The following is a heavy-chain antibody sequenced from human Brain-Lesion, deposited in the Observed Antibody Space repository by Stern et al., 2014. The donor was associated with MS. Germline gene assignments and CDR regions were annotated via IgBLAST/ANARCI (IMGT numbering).Heavy chain of an antibody. CDR3: ARDQRGITIFGVVTDYYYLGMDV. CDR2: INPNTGGT. D-gene: IGHD3-3*01. Sequence: QMQLAQSGAEVKKPGASVKVSCKTSGYIFTGYYIHRVRQAPGQGLEWMAWINPNTGGTKYAQKFQGRVTMSRDTSISTAYVELSSLTSDDTAVYYCARDQRGITIFGVVTDYYYLGMDVWGQGTTVTVSS. J-gene: IGHJ6*02. CDR1: GYIFTGYY. V-gene: IGHV1-2*02.